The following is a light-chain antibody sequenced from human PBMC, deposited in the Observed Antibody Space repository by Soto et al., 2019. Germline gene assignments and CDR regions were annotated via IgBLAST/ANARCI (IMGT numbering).Light chain of an antibody. V-gene: IGKV3-20*01. Sequence: IVLTQSPGTLSLSPGERATLSCRASQSVTSSYLAWYQQKPGQAPRLLIYTASTRATGIRDRFSGSGCGTECTLTISGLEPEDSGVYYCQQYDSSPRYTSGQGTKLEIK. CDR3: QQYDSSPRYT. CDR2: TAS. CDR1: QSVTSSY. J-gene: IGKJ2*01.